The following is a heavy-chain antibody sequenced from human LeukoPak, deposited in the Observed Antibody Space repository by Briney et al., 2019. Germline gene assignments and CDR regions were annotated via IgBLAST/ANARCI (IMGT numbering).Heavy chain of an antibody. V-gene: IGHV4-34*01. Sequence: IPSETLSLTCAVYGGSFSGYYWSWIRQPPGKGLEWIGEINHSGSTNYNPSLKSRVTISVDTSKNQFSLKLSSVTAADTAVYYCARHSLDSGSFLLFDYWGQGTLVTVSS. CDR2: INHSGST. CDR1: GGSFSGYY. CDR3: ARHSLDSGSFLLFDY. J-gene: IGHJ4*02. D-gene: IGHD1-26*01.